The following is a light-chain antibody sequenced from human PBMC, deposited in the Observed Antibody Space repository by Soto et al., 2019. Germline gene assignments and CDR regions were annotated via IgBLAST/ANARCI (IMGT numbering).Light chain of an antibody. V-gene: IGKV1-5*01. J-gene: IGKJ1*01. Sequence: DIQMTQAPSTLSASVGDRDTITCRASQTITRWMAWYQQKPGKXPKXXIYDASTLESGVPSRFSGSRSGTEGTLTVCSLQTDDGATYDGQQYNCYSWTFGQGTKVDIK. CDR1: QTITRW. CDR2: DAS. CDR3: QQYNCYSWT.